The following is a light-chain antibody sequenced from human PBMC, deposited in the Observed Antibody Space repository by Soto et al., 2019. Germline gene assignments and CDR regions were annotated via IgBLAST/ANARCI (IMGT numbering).Light chain of an antibody. CDR2: DDS. Sequence: SYELTQPPSVSVAPGQTARITCGGNNIGSKNVHWYQQRPGQAPVLAVYDDSDRPSGIPERFSGSNSVNTATLTISRVEPGDEADYYCQVWDSTSDHYVFGTGTKLIVL. V-gene: IGLV3-21*02. J-gene: IGLJ1*01. CDR1: NIGSKN. CDR3: QVWDSTSDHYV.